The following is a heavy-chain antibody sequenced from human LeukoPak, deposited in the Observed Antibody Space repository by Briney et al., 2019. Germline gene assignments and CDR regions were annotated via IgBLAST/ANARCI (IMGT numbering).Heavy chain of an antibody. CDR3: ARGRAYCGGDCYSDRVDY. D-gene: IGHD2-21*02. Sequence: GGSLRLSCAASGFTFSSYSMNWVRQAPGKGLEWVSSIISSSSYIYYADSVKGRFTISRDNAKNSLYLQMNSLRAEDTAVYYCARGRAYCGGDCYSDRVDYWGQGTLVTVSS. CDR1: GFTFSSYS. V-gene: IGHV3-21*01. J-gene: IGHJ4*02. CDR2: IISSSSYI.